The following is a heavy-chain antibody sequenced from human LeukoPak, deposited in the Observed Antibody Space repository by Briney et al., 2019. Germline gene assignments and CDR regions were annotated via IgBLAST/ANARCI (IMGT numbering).Heavy chain of an antibody. J-gene: IGHJ3*02. CDR3: ARDKYGGNSNAFDI. Sequence: GGSLRLSCAASGFTFSNYLMDWVRQVPGKGPVWVSRVGTDGSSTAYADYVKGRFTISRDNAKNTLYLQMNSLRVEDTAVYYCARDKYGGNSNAFDIWGQGTLVTVSS. CDR2: VGTDGSST. D-gene: IGHD4-23*01. CDR1: GFTFSNYL. V-gene: IGHV3-74*01.